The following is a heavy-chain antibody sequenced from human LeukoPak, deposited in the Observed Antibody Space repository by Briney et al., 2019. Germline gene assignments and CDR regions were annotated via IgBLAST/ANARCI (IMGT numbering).Heavy chain of an antibody. Sequence: GGSLRLSCAASGFTFSSYAMSWVRQAPGKGLEWVANIKQDGSEKSYVDSVKGRFTVSRDNAKNSLYLQMNSLRAEDTAVYYCARDSEVGYVHFEVVRHPFDYWGQGTLVTVSS. J-gene: IGHJ4*02. CDR3: ARDSEVGYVHFEVVRHPFDY. CDR1: GFTFSSYA. D-gene: IGHD3-22*01. CDR2: IKQDGSEK. V-gene: IGHV3-7*03.